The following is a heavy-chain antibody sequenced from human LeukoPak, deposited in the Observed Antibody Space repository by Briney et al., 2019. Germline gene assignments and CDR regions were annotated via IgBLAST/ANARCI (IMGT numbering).Heavy chain of an antibody. V-gene: IGHV3-30*03. J-gene: IGHJ4*02. D-gene: IGHD4-17*01. CDR3: VRDSVTTGYYFYY. Sequence: PGGSLRLSCSASGFSFSYYGFHWVRQAPGKGLEWVALISYDGTNKYYADSVRGRFTISRDDSKHTLYLQLNSLRTDDTAVYYCVRDSVTTGYYFYYWGQGTLVTVSS. CDR2: ISYDGTNK. CDR1: GFSFSYYG.